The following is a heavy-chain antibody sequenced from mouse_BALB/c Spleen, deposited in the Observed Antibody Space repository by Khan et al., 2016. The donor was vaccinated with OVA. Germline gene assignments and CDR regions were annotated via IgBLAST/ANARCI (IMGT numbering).Heavy chain of an antibody. Sequence: VKLLESGPGLVKPSQSLSLTCTVTGYSITSDYAWNWIRQFPGNKLEWMGYISYSGNTKYNPSLKSRISITRDTSKNQFFLQLNFVTIEDTATYYCARIQGGDFDYWGQGTTLTVSS. V-gene: IGHV3-2*02. CDR1: GYSITSDYA. CDR3: ARIQGGDFDY. D-gene: IGHD3-2*02. J-gene: IGHJ2*01. CDR2: ISYSGNT.